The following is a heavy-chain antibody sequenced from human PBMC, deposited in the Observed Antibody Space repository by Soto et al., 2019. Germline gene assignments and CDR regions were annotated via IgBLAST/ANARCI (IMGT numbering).Heavy chain of an antibody. D-gene: IGHD1-26*01. CDR3: ARETGFLLTLRYCNDTTCPEDY. Sequence: EVQLVESGGGLVQPGESLRLSCAASGFTFSSYWMTWVRQAPGKGLEWVANIKQEGGEKYYLDSVKGRFTISRDNAKNSLYLQMNSLRIEDTAVYYCARETGFLLTLRYCNDTTCPEDYWGQGALVTVSS. CDR2: IKQEGGEK. J-gene: IGHJ4*02. CDR1: GFTFSSYW. V-gene: IGHV3-7*01.